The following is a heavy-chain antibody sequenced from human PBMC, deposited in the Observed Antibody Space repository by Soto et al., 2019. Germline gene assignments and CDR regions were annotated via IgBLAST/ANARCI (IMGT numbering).Heavy chain of an antibody. D-gene: IGHD3-16*02. V-gene: IGHV3-23*01. CDR1: GFTFSSYA. CDR2: ISGSGST. Sequence: LSLSCAASGFTFSSYAMSWVRQAPGKGLEWVSAISGSGSTFYADSVKGRFTISRDNSKNTLYLQMNSLRAEDTAVYYCAKEKDYDYVWGSYRYTSDYWGQGSPDTVS. CDR3: AKEKDYDYVWGSYRYTSDY. J-gene: IGHJ4*02.